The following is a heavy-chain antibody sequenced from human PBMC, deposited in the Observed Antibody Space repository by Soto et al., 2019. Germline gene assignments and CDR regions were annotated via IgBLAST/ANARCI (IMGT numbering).Heavy chain of an antibody. Sequence: LETLSLTCTVSGGSISSSSYYWGWIRQPPGKGLEWIGSIYYSGSTYYNPSLKSRVTISVDTSKNPFSLKLSSVTAADTAAYYCARRLGYCTNGVCAKRAYYFDYWGQGTMVTVSS. CDR3: ARRLGYCTNGVCAKRAYYFDY. CDR2: IYYSGST. CDR1: GGSISSSSYY. D-gene: IGHD2-8*01. J-gene: IGHJ4*02. V-gene: IGHV4-39*01.